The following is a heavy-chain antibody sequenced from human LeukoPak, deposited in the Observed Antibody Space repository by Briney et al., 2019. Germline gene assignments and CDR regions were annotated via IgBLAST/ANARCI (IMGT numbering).Heavy chain of an antibody. CDR3: ARQNGWLPQFDFDY. CDR2: INHSGST. D-gene: IGHD5-24*01. J-gene: IGHJ4*02. Sequence: SETLSLTCAVYGGSFSGYYWSWIRQPPGKGLEWIGEINHSGSTNYNPSLKSRVTISVDTSKNQFSLRLSSVTAADTAVYYCARQNGWLPQFDFDYWGQGTLVTVSS. V-gene: IGHV4-34*01. CDR1: GGSFSGYY.